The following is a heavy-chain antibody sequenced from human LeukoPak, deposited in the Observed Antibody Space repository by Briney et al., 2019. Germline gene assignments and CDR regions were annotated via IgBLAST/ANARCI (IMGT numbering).Heavy chain of an antibody. CDR1: GFTFSSYA. CDR3: ARESVPAAILQPNDAFDI. CDR2: ISYDGSNK. V-gene: IGHV3-30-3*01. Sequence: PGGSLRLSCAASGFTFSSYAMHWVRQAPGKGLEWVAVISYDGSNKYYADSVKGRFTISRDNSKNTLYLQMNSLRAEDTAVYYCARESVPAAILQPNDAFDIWGQGTMVTVSS. D-gene: IGHD2-2*02. J-gene: IGHJ3*02.